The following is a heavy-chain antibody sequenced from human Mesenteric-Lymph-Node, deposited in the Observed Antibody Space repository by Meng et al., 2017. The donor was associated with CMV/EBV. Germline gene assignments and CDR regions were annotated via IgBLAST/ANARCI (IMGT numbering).Heavy chain of an antibody. CDR1: GGSVSSGSYY. CDR3: ARGGGLPDY. J-gene: IGHJ4*02. Sequence: SETLSLTCTVSGGSVSSGSYYWSWIRQPPGKGLEWIGSIYYSGSTYYNPSLKSRVTISVDTSKNQFSLKLSSVTVADTAVYYCARGGGLPDYWGQGTLVTVSS. D-gene: IGHD5-18*01. CDR2: IYYSGST. V-gene: IGHV4-39*07.